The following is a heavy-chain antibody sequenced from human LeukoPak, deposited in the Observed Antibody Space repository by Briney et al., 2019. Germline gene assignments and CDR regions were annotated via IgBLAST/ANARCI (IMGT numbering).Heavy chain of an antibody. CDR1: GFTFSSYA. J-gene: IGHJ6*03. CDR3: ARGVHARYYYYIMDV. CDR2: ISGSGGSA. Sequence: GGSLRLSCAASGFTFSSYAMSWVRQAPGKGLAWVSGISGSGGSAHYADSVKGRFTISRDNSKNTLYLQMNSLRAEDTAVYYCARGVHARYYYYIMDVWGKGTTVTISS. V-gene: IGHV3-23*01.